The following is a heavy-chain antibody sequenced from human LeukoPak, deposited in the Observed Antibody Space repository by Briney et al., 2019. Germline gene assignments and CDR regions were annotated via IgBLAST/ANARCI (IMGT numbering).Heavy chain of an antibody. D-gene: IGHD2-8*01. J-gene: IGHJ4*02. V-gene: IGHV1-46*01. CDR2: INPSGGST. CDR1: GYTFTNYY. CDR3: ARDQNGRYYFDY. Sequence: ASVKVSCKASGYTFTNYYMHWVRQAPGQGLEWMGIINPSGGSTSYAQKFQGRVTMTRDTSTSTVYMELSSLRSEDTAVFYCARDQNGRYYFDYWGQGTLVTASS.